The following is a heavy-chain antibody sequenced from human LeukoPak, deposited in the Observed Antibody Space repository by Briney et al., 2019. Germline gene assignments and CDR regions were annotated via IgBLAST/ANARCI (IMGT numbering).Heavy chain of an antibody. Sequence: ASVRVSCKASGYTFTSYAVHWVRQAPGQGLEWMGWINTDDGNTKYSQKFQGRVTITRDTSANTAYMDLSSLRSEDTAVYYCAREDNIVVVGLDPWGQGTLVTVSS. V-gene: IGHV1-3*04. D-gene: IGHD2-2*01. CDR1: GYTFTSYA. CDR3: AREDNIVVVGLDP. J-gene: IGHJ5*02. CDR2: INTDDGNT.